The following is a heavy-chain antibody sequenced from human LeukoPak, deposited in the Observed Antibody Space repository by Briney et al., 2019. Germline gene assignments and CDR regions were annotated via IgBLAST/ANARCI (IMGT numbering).Heavy chain of an antibody. CDR3: ARVDGYDFFFDY. D-gene: IGHD3-3*01. V-gene: IGHV3-66*01. Sequence: GGSLRLSCAASEFTVSSNYMSWVRQAPGKGLEWVSVIHGGGNTYYADSVKGRFTISRDNSKNTLYLQMNSLRAEDTAVYYCARVDGYDFFFDYWGQGTLVTVSS. CDR1: EFTVSSNY. CDR2: IHGGGNT. J-gene: IGHJ4*02.